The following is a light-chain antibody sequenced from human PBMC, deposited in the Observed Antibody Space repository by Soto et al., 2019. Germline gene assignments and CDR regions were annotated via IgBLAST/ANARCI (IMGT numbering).Light chain of an antibody. CDR3: TSYASTTPHVV. CDR2: DVD. Sequence: QSALTQPASVSGSPGQSITISCTGTSSDVGGYNFVSWYQQHPGKAPRLMIFDVDNRPSGVSTRFSGSKSGNTASLTISGLQAEDEADYYCTSYASTTPHVVFGGGTKVTVL. CDR1: SSDVGGYNF. V-gene: IGLV2-14*03. J-gene: IGLJ2*01.